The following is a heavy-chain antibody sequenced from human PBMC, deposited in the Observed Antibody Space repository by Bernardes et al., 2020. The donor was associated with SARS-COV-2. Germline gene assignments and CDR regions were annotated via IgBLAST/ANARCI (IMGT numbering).Heavy chain of an antibody. V-gene: IGHV4-31*03. CDR1: GGSISSGGYY. CDR3: ARIPRTIFGVVNHFDY. Sequence: SETLSLTCTVSGGSISSGGYYWIWIRQHPGKGLEWIVYIYYSGSTYYNPSLKSRVTISVDTSKNQFSLKLSSVTAADTAVYYCARIPRTIFGVVNHFDYWGQGTLVTVSS. J-gene: IGHJ4*02. CDR2: IYYSGST. D-gene: IGHD3-3*01.